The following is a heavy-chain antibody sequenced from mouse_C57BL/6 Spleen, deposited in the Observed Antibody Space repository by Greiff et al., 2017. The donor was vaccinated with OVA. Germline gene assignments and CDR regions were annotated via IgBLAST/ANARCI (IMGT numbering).Heavy chain of an antibody. J-gene: IGHJ2*01. CDR2: IYPGDGDT. D-gene: IGHD3-2*02. CDR3: ARQPGSSGYVGY. CDR1: GYAFSSYW. Sequence: VQLQQSGAELVKPGASVKISCKASGYAFSSYWMNWVKQRPGKGLEWIGQIYPGDGDTNYNGKFKGKATLTADKSSSTAYMQLSSLTSEDSAVYFCARQPGSSGYVGYWGQGTTLTVSS. V-gene: IGHV1-80*01.